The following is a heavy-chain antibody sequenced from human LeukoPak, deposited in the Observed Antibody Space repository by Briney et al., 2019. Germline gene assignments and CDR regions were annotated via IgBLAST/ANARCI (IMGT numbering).Heavy chain of an antibody. CDR3: ARGRGGSYVPY. CDR1: GGTFNSYA. V-gene: IGHV1-69*01. D-gene: IGHD1-26*01. Sequence: SVKVSCQASGGTFNSYAISWVRQAPGQGLEWMGGIIPIFGTANYAQKFQGRVTITADESTSTAYMELSSLRSEDTAVYYCARGRGGSYVPYWGQGTLVTVSS. CDR2: IIPIFGTA. J-gene: IGHJ4*02.